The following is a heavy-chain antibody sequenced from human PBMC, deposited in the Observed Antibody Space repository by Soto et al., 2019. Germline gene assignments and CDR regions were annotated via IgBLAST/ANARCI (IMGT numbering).Heavy chain of an antibody. CDR2: ISSFNGNT. V-gene: IGHV1-18*01. Sequence: QVNLVQSGAEVKRPGASVKISCKASGFTFTNYGFSWVRLAPGHGLEWLGWISSFNGNTNYPQKNQGRITMTTDTSTTTVYMELRSLTPDDTAVYFCARDSGAEVVAPPEARYMDVWGKGTTVTVSS. CDR1: GFTFTNYG. J-gene: IGHJ6*03. D-gene: IGHD6-25*01. CDR3: ARDSGAEVVAPPEARYMDV.